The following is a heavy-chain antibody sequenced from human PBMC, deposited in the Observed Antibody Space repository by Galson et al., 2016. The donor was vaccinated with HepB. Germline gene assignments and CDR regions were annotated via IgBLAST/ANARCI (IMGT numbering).Heavy chain of an antibody. J-gene: IGHJ4*02. D-gene: IGHD1-26*01. CDR1: GFTFSDYY. Sequence: SLRLSCAASGFTFSDYYMSWIRQAPGKGLEWVSFISATSAYIYYADSVKGRFTISRDNAKNSLYLQMNSLRAEDTALYYCARHNGSYYPLNYWGQGTLVTVPA. CDR2: ISATSAYI. V-gene: IGHV3-11*03. CDR3: ARHNGSYYPLNY.